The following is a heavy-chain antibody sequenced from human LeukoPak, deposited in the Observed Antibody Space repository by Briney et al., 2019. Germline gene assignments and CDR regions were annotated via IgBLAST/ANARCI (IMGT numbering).Heavy chain of an antibody. Sequence: GGTLRLSCAASGFTFSSYSMNWVRQAPGKGLERVSYICSSSSTIIYAHSVKGRFTISRDNAKNSLYLQMNSLRDEDTAVYYCARTYSGSYYVFDYWGQGTLVTVSS. D-gene: IGHD1-26*01. J-gene: IGHJ4*02. CDR2: ICSSSSTI. V-gene: IGHV3-48*02. CDR1: GFTFSSYS. CDR3: ARTYSGSYYVFDY.